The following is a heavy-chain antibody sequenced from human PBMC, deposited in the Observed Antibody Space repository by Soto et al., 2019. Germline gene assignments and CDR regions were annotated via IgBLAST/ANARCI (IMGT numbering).Heavy chain of an antibody. CDR2: ISYDGSNE. CDR1: GFIFSTYG. V-gene: IGHV3-30*18. Sequence: QVQLVQSGGGVVQPGRSLRLSWVASGFIFSTYGMHWVRQVPGKGLEWVAHISYDGSNEYYADSVKGPFTVSRDNAKNTLALQMNGLKTEDTALYYCTKEYIVGTTWGYFESWGQGALVIVSS. CDR3: TKEYIVGTTWGYFES. D-gene: IGHD1-1*01. J-gene: IGHJ4*02.